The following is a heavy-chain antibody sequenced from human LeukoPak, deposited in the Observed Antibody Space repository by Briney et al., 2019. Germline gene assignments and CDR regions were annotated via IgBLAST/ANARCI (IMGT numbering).Heavy chain of an antibody. CDR2: IKQDGSEK. CDR3: ATWGVAGPGATDC. Sequence: GGSLRLSCAASGFTLSTCWMSWVRQAPGKGLEWVANIKQDGSEKYYMDSVKGRFTISRDNAKNSLYLQMNSLRAEDTAVYYCATWGVAGPGATDCWGQGTLVTVSS. CDR1: GFTLSTCW. D-gene: IGHD2-2*01. V-gene: IGHV3-7*01. J-gene: IGHJ4*02.